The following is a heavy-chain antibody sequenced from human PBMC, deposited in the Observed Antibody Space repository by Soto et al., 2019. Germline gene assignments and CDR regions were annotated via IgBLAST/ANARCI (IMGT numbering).Heavy chain of an antibody. CDR1: GYTFTGYF. Sequence: ASVKVSCKASGYTFTGYFMQRVRQAPGQGLEWMGWINPKSGDTKYAQKFQGRVTMARDTSISTVYMELSRLVSDDTAVYYCARDTSSTYYDILTPYYIYWGQGTLVTVSS. D-gene: IGHD3-9*01. CDR2: INPKSGDT. V-gene: IGHV1-2*02. J-gene: IGHJ4*02. CDR3: ARDTSSTYYDILTPYYIY.